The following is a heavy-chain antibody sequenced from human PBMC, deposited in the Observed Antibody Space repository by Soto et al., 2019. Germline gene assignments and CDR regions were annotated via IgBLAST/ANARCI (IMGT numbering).Heavy chain of an antibody. D-gene: IGHD6-6*01. V-gene: IGHV1-46*01. CDR2: INPSGGST. Sequence: ASVKVSCKASGYTFTSYYMHWVRQAPGQGLEWMGIINPSGGSTSYAQKFQGRVTMTRDTSTSTVYMELSSLRSEDTAVYYCARARSIAARPLAIDPWGQGTLGTVSA. CDR3: ARARSIAARPLAIDP. CDR1: GYTFTSYY. J-gene: IGHJ5*02.